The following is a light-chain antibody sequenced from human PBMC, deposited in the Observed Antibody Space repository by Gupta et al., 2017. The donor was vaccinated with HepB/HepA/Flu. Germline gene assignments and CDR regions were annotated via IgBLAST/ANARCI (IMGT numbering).Light chain of an antibody. CDR1: QSVGTY. CDR3: QQYGRSLF. J-gene: IGKJ3*01. CDR2: DAS. V-gene: IGKV3-20*01. Sequence: EIVLTQSPGTLSLSPGERATLSCRASQSVGTYLAWYQQKPGQAPKLLIFDASSRITGIPDRCSGSGSGTYFTLTISILEPEDFAVYYCQQYGRSLFFGPGTKLHIK.